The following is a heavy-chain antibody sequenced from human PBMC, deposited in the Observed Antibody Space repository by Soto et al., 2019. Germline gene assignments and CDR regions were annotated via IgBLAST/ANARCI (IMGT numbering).Heavy chain of an antibody. D-gene: IGHD3-16*01. J-gene: IGHJ4*02. CDR3: AGRLTTAASLDY. V-gene: IGHV3-53*01. Sequence: VQLVESGGGLIQPGGSLRLSCAASGFTVSNNHMTWVRQAAGKGLELVSFVHGGGSTSYADSVKGRFTISRDNSKNTLYLQLDSLRADVTAIYYCAGRLTTAASLDYWGRGTLVTVSS. CDR2: VHGGGST. CDR1: GFTVSNNH.